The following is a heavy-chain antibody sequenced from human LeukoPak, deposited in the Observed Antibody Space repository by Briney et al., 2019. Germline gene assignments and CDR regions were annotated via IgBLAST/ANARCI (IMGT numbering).Heavy chain of an antibody. V-gene: IGHV1-69*13. CDR2: IIPVFGTA. D-gene: IGHD6-13*01. Sequence: SVKVSCKASGGTFSSYTINWVRQAPGQGLEWMGGIIPVFGTANYVQKFQGRVTITADESTSTAYMELSSLRSEDTAVYYCARDLRYSSSRDAFDIWGQGTMVTVSS. CDR3: ARDLRYSSSRDAFDI. CDR1: GGTFSSYT. J-gene: IGHJ3*02.